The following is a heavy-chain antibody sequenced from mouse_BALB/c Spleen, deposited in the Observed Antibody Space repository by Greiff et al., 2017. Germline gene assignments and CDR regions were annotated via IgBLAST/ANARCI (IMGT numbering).Heavy chain of an antibody. J-gene: IGHJ2*01. CDR2: ISDGGSYT. CDR3: ARQKSYYFDY. CDR1: GFTFSDYY. V-gene: IGHV5-4*02. Sequence: EVQVVESGGGLVKPGGSLKLSCAASGFTFSDYYMYWVRQTPEKRLEWVATISDGGSYTYYPDSVKGRFTISRDNAKNNLYLQMSSLKSEDTAMYYCARQKSYYFDYWGQGTTLTVSS.